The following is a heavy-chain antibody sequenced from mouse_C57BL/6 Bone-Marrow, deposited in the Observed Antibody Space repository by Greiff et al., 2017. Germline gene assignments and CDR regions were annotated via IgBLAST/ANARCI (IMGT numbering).Heavy chain of an antibody. CDR1: GYTFTSYT. D-gene: IGHD1-1*01. V-gene: IGHV1-4*01. CDR3: ARVTTVVVLPLDY. CDR2: INPSSGYT. J-gene: IGHJ2*01. Sequence: QVQLQQSGAELARPGASVKMSCKASGYTFTSYTMHWVKQRPGQGLEWIGYINPSSGYTKYNQKFKDKATLTADKSSSTAYMQLSSLTSEDSAVYYCARVTTVVVLPLDYWGQGTTLTVSS.